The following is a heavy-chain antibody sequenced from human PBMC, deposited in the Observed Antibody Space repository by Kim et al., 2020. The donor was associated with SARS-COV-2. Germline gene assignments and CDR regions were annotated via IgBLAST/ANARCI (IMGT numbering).Heavy chain of an antibody. CDR3: TRRQNPSEYCSGGSCQTLSYGMDV. CDR1: GFTFSGSA. CDR2: IRSKANSYAT. J-gene: IGHJ6*02. Sequence: GGSLRLSCAASGFTFSGSAMHWVRQASGKGLEWVGRIRSKANSYATAYAASVKGRFTISRDDSKNTAYLQMNSLKTEDTAVYYCTRRQNPSEYCSGGSCQTLSYGMDVWGQGTTVTVSS. V-gene: IGHV3-73*01. D-gene: IGHD2-15*01.